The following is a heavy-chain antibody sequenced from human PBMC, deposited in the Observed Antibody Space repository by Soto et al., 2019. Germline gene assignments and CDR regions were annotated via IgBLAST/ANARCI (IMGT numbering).Heavy chain of an antibody. CDR1: GFTVSSNY. V-gene: IGHV3-66*01. Sequence: EVQLMESGGGLVQPGGSLRLSCTVPGFTVSSNYMNWVRQAPGKGLEWVSVIFPDGSTYYTDSVRDRFTISRDNSKNTVYLQMNSLRAEDTAVYFCARRALPHAFVDYWGQGTLVTVSS. CDR3: ARRALPHAFVDY. D-gene: IGHD2-15*01. J-gene: IGHJ4*02. CDR2: IFPDGST.